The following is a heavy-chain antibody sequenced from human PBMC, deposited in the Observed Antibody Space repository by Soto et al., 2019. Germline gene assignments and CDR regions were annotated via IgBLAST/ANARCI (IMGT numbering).Heavy chain of an antibody. J-gene: IGHJ4*02. CDR3: AHRRRDSRGLFDF. Sequence: QITLKESGPTLVKPTQTLTLTCTFSGFSLDTSGVAVGWIRQPPGKGLEWLSVIYWDDDKRSSPSLRSRLTIAKDTSKTQLFLTMTNMDPVDTATYYCAHRRRDSRGLFDFWGQGTLVTVSS. CDR1: GFSLDTSGVA. V-gene: IGHV2-5*02. CDR2: IYWDDDK. D-gene: IGHD3-10*01.